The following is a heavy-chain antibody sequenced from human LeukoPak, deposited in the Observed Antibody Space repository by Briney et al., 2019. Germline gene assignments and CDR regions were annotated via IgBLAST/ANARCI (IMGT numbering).Heavy chain of an antibody. CDR1: GFSVSNYY. CDR2: ISGRGTDT. V-gene: IGHV3-23*01. J-gene: IGHJ4*02. Sequence: GGSLRLSCAASGFSVSNYYMSWGRQAPGKGPEWVSSISGRGTDTYYRDSVKGRFTISRDTSKNTLYMQMNNLRVEDTALYYCVKGFHFDWWGQGTLVTVSS. CDR3: VKGFHFDW.